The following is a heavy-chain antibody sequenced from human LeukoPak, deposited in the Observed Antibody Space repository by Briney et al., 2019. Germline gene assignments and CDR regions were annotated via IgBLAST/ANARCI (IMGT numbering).Heavy chain of an antibody. J-gene: IGHJ4*02. V-gene: IGHV4-34*01. Sequence: SETLSLTCAIYGGSFNGYYWNWIRQPPGKRLEWIGEISHSGGTNYNPSLKSRVTISGDTSKNQFSLTLYSVTAADPAVYYCARTLDTTGYFRNFDYWGEGSPVTVSS. D-gene: IGHD3-9*01. CDR2: ISHSGGT. CDR3: ARTLDTTGYFRNFDY. CDR1: GGSFNGYY.